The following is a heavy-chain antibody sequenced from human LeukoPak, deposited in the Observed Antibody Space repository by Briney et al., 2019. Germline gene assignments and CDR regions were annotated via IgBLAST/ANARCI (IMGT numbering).Heavy chain of an antibody. CDR2: IYSGGST. D-gene: IGHD2-2*01. V-gene: IGHV3-53*05. Sequence: GGSLRLSCAASGFTVSSNHMSWVRQAPGKGLEWVSVIYSGGSTYYADSVKGRFTISRDNSKNTLYLQMNSLRAEDTAVYYCAKDKGYCSSTSCYYFDYWGQGTLVTGSS. CDR3: AKDKGYCSSTSCYYFDY. CDR1: GFTVSSNH. J-gene: IGHJ4*02.